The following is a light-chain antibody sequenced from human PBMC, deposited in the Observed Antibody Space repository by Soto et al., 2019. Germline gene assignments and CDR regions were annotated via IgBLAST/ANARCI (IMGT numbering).Light chain of an antibody. CDR3: QSYDDSLSTYV. V-gene: IGLV1-40*01. CDR1: SSSIGAGYH. Sequence: QSALTQPPSVSGAPWQRVTISCTGSSSSIGAGYHVHWYQQLPGAAPKLLISVNNNRPSGVPDRFSGSRSGTSASLAIAGLQAEDEADYYCQSYDDSLSTYVFGTGTKVTVL. J-gene: IGLJ1*01. CDR2: VNN.